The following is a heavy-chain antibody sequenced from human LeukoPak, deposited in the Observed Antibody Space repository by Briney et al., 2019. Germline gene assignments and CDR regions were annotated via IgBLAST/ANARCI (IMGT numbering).Heavy chain of an antibody. CDR3: AKDSSGWYHAFDI. V-gene: IGHV3-30-3*01. D-gene: IGHD6-19*01. J-gene: IGHJ3*02. CDR2: ISYDGSNK. CDR1: GFTFSSYA. Sequence: GGSLRLSCAASGFTFSSYAMHWVRQAPGKGLEWVAVISYDGSNKYHADSVKGRFTISRDNSKNTLYLQMNSLRAEDTALYYCAKDSSGWYHAFDIWGQGTMVTVSS.